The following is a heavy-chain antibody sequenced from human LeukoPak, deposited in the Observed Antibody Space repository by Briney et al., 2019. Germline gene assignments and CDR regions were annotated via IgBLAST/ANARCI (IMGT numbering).Heavy chain of an antibody. Sequence: ASVKVSCKASGYTFTSYGISWVRQAPGQGLEWMGWISAYNGNTNYAQKLQGRVTMTTDTSTSTAYMELRSLRSDDTAVYYCARGLPGITMIVVVITYYYGTDVWGQGTTVTVSS. CDR3: ARGLPGITMIVVVITYYYGTDV. J-gene: IGHJ6*02. D-gene: IGHD3-22*01. CDR2: ISAYNGNT. V-gene: IGHV1-18*01. CDR1: GYTFTSYG.